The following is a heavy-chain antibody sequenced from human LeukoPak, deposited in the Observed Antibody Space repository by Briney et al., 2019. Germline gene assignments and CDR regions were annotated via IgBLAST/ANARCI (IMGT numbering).Heavy chain of an antibody. CDR3: ASIAAAGYYFDY. J-gene: IGHJ4*02. CDR1: GYSFSSYW. Sequence: GEALKISCKGSGYSFSSYWIGWVRQMPGKGLEWMGIIYPGDSDTRYSPSFQGQVTISADRSITTAYLQWSSLKASDTAMYYCASIAAAGYYFDYWGQGTLVTVSS. CDR2: IYPGDSDT. V-gene: IGHV5-51*01. D-gene: IGHD6-13*01.